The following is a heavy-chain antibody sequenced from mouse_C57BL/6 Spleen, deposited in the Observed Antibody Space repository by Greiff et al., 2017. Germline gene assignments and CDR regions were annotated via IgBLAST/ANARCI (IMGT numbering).Heavy chain of an antibody. D-gene: IGHD1-1*01. CDR1: GFTFSDYG. CDR3: ARRAGSSLYYFDY. V-gene: IGHV5-15*01. J-gene: IGHJ2*01. CDR2: ISNLAYSI. Sequence: EVHLVESGGGLVQPGGSLKLSCAASGFTFSDYGMAWVRQAPRKGPEWVAFISNLAYSIYYADTVTGRFTISRENAKNTLYLEMSSLRSEDTAMYYCARRAGSSLYYFDYWGQGTTLTVSS.